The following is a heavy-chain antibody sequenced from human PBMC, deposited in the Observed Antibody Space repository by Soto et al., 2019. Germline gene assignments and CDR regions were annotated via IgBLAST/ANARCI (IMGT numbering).Heavy chain of an antibody. CDR1: GGSFSGYY. V-gene: IGHV4-34*01. CDR3: ARGFTDCSSTSCYIWDYYYYGMDV. J-gene: IGHJ6*02. Sequence: PSETLSLTCAVYGGSFSGYYWSWIRQPPGKGLEWIGEINHSGSTNYNPSLKSRVTISVDTSKNQFSLKLSSVTAADTAVYYCARGFTDCSSTSCYIWDYYYYGMDVWGQGTPVTVSS. D-gene: IGHD2-2*02. CDR2: INHSGST.